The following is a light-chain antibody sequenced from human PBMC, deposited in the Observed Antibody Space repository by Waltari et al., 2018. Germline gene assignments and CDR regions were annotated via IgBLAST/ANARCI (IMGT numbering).Light chain of an antibody. CDR1: QTIIKY. CDR3: QHYVRLPAT. V-gene: IGKV3-20*01. CDR2: HTS. J-gene: IGKJ1*01. Sequence: EIVLTLSPGTLSLSPGESATLSCRASQTIIKYFAWYQKKPGQAPTLLIYHTSIRAAGIPDRFSGSGSGTDFSLFISRLGPEDFAVYYCQHYVRLPATFGQGTKVEIK.